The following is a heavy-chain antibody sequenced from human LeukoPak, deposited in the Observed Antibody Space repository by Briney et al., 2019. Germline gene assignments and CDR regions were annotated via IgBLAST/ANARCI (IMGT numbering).Heavy chain of an antibody. CDR2: MNTNSGNT. CDR3: ARGGDIAVVPAAMVGP. V-gene: IGHV1-8*01. Sequence: GASVKVSCKASGYTFTSYDINWVRQATGQGLEWMGWMNTNSGNTGHAQKFQGRLTKTRDTSTNTAYMELSSLRSEDTAVYYCARGGDIAVVPAAMVGPWGQGTLVTVSS. D-gene: IGHD2-2*01. CDR1: GYTFTSYD. J-gene: IGHJ5*02.